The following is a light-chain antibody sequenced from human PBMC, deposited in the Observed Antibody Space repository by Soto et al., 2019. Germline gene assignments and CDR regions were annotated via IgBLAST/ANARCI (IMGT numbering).Light chain of an antibody. CDR1: SSNIGSNT. CDR3: AAWDGSLNVVL. J-gene: IGLJ2*01. CDR2: STN. Sequence: QSALTQPPSASGTPGQRVTTSCSGSSSNIGSNTVNWYQQLPGSAPKLLMYSTNQRPSGVPDRFSGSKSGTSASLAISGLQSEDEADYYCAAWDGSLNVVLFGGGTKLTV. V-gene: IGLV1-44*01.